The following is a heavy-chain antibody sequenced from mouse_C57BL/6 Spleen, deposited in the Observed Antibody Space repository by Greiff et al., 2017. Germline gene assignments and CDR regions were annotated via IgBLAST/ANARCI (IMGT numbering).Heavy chain of an antibody. CDR2: IDPEDGDT. CDR1: GFNIKDYY. CDR3: TTDYYGSSYGAWFAY. D-gene: IGHD1-1*01. J-gene: IGHJ3*01. V-gene: IGHV14-1*01. Sequence: EVKLMESGAELVRPGASVKLSCTASGFNIKDYYMHWVKQRPEQGLEWIGRIDPEDGDTEYAPKFQGKATMTADTSSNTAYLQLSSLTSEDTAVYYCTTDYYGSSYGAWFAYWGQGTLVTVSA.